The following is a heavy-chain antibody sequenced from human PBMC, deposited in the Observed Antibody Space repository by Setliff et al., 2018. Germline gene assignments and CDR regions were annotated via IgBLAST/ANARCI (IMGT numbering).Heavy chain of an antibody. D-gene: IGHD2-2*02. CDR2: INPDSGGT. CDR1: GYTFTSYD. J-gene: IGHJ6*02. V-gene: IGHV1-2*06. CDR3: ARDRQYCSSPTCYSSYFYYYGMDV. Sequence: GASVKVSCKASGYTFTSYDINWVRQATGQGLEWMGRINPDSGGTNYAQKFQGRVTMTRDTSITAAYMELSRLRSDDSAVYYCARDRQYCSSPTCYSSYFYYYGMDVWGQGTTVTVSS.